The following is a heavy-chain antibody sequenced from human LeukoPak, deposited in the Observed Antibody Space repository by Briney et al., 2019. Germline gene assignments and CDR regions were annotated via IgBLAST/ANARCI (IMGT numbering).Heavy chain of an antibody. D-gene: IGHD6-13*01. V-gene: IGHV3-21*01. Sequence: PGGSLRLSCAASGFTFSSYSMNWVRQAPGKGLEWVSSISSSSSYIYYADSVKGRFTISRDNAKNSLYLQMNSLRAEDTAVYYCARASSSWPPYFQHWGQGTLVTVSS. J-gene: IGHJ1*01. CDR3: ARASSSWPPYFQH. CDR2: ISSSSSYI. CDR1: GFTFSSYS.